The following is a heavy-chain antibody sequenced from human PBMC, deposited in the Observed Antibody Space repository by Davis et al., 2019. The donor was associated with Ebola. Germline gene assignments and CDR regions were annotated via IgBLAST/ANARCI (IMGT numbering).Heavy chain of an antibody. Sequence: ASVKVSCKASGYTFTSYAMNWVRQAPGQGLEWMGWINTNTGNPTYAQGFTGRFVFSLDTSVSTAYLQISSLKAEDTAVYYCARGVHWSYYYGMDVWGQGTTVTVSS. CDR3: ARGVHWSYYYGMDV. D-gene: IGHD1-1*01. CDR1: GYTFTSYA. J-gene: IGHJ6*02. CDR2: INTNTGNP. V-gene: IGHV7-4-1*02.